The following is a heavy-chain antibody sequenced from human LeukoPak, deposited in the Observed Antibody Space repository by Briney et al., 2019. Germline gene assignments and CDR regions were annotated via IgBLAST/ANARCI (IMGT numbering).Heavy chain of an antibody. CDR2: IKQDGSEK. D-gene: IGHD3-22*01. J-gene: IGHJ4*02. CDR1: GFTFSSYW. CDR3: AREGIMIVVGLTDY. Sequence: PGGSLRLSCAASGFTFSSYWMSWVRQAPGKGLEWVANIKQDGSEKYYVDSVKGRFTISRDNAKNSLYLQMNSLRAEDTAVYYCAREGIMIVVGLTDYWGQGTLVTVSS. V-gene: IGHV3-7*01.